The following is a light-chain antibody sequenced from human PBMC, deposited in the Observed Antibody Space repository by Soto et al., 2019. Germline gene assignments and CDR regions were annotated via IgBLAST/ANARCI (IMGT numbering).Light chain of an antibody. CDR1: HGISSY. Sequence: IRMTQSPSSLSASTGDRVTMTCRACHGISSYLPWYQQKPGKAPKLLIYAASTLQSGVPSRFSGSGSGTDSTLTISSLQPEDFATYYCQQLNSYPITFGQGTRLEIK. J-gene: IGKJ5*01. CDR3: QQLNSYPIT. CDR2: AAS. V-gene: IGKV1-8*01.